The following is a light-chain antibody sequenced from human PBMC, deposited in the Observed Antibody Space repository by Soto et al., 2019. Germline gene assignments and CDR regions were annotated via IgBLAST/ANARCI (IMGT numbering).Light chain of an antibody. CDR1: SGHSSYI. CDR3: ETWDSNTPWV. CDR2: LESSGSY. Sequence: QLVLTQSSSASASLGSSVKLTCTLSSGHSSYIIAWHQQQPGKAPRYLMKLESSGSYNKGSGVPDRFSGSSSGADRYLTISNLQFEDEADYYCETWDSNTPWVFGGGTKLTVL. J-gene: IGLJ3*02. V-gene: IGLV4-60*02.